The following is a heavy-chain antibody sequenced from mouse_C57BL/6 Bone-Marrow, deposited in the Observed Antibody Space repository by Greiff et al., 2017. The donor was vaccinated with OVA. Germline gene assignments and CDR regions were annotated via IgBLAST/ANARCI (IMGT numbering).Heavy chain of an antibody. CDR1: GFTFSDYG. V-gene: IGHV5-17*01. D-gene: IGHD1-1*01. Sequence: DVLLVESGGGLVKPGGSLKLSCAASGFTFSDYGMHWVRQAPGKGLEWVAYISSGSSTTYYADTVKGRFTISTDTAKNTSFLQMTSLRSEDTAMYDCARPITTVVAMGHHGGQGTLVTVSA. CDR2: ISSGSSTT. CDR3: ARPITTVVAMGHH. J-gene: IGHJ3*01.